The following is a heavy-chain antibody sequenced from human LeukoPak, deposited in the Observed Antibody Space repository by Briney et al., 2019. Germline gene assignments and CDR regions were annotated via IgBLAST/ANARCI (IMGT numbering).Heavy chain of an antibody. CDR3: ARVGATPGGLDY. V-gene: IGHV1-46*01. CDR1: GYTFTSYY. D-gene: IGHD1-26*01. Sequence: GSVQVSCKASGYTFTSYYMHWVRQAPGQGLEWMGIINPSGGSTSYAQKFQGRVTMTRDTSTSTVYMELSSLRSEDTAVYYCARVGATPGGLDYWGQGTLVTVSS. CDR2: INPSGGST. J-gene: IGHJ4*02.